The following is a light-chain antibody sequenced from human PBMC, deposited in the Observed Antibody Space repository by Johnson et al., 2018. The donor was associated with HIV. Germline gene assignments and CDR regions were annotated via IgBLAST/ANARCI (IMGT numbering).Light chain of an antibody. J-gene: IGLJ1*01. CDR1: SSKIGYNY. CDR3: GTWDSSLNSYV. CDR2: ENN. V-gene: IGLV1-51*02. Sequence: QSVLTQPPSVSAAPGQKVTISCSGSSSKIGYNYVSWYQQLPGTAPKLLIYENNRRPSGTPDRFSGSKSGTSATLGITGLQTGDEADYYCGTWDSSLNSYVFVTGTKVTVL.